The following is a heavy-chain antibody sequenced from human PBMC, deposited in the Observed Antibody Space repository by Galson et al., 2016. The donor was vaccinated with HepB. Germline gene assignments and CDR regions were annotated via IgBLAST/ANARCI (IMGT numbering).Heavy chain of an antibody. V-gene: IGHV3-48*03. CDR3: ARGWARSTYSYDNSGYDS. D-gene: IGHD3-22*01. Sequence: SLRLSCAASGFTFSSFEMNWVRQAPGKGLEWVSYISSSVSTIYYADSVKGRFTISRDDAKSSLFLQMNSLRAEDTGVYYCARGWARSTYSYDNSGYDSWGQGTLVIVSS. J-gene: IGHJ4*02. CDR1: GFTFSSFE. CDR2: ISSSVSTI.